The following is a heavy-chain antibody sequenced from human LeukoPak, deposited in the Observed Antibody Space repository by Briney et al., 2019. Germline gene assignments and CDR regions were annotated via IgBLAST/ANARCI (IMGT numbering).Heavy chain of an antibody. D-gene: IGHD4/OR15-4a*01. CDR3: ARDPSGYGGHFDY. V-gene: IGHV4-4*07. Sequence: SETLSLTCTVSGASISSSDYWNWVRQPAGKGLEWIGRIYTGGMTNYSPSLRRRVTISLDTSKNQFSLMLTSVTAADTAVYYCARDPSGYGGHFDYWGQGTLITVSS. CDR2: IYTGGMT. J-gene: IGHJ4*02. CDR1: GASISSSDY.